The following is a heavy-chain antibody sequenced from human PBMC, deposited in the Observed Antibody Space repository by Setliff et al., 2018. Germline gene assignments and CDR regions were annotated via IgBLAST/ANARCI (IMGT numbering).Heavy chain of an antibody. V-gene: IGHV4-34*01. J-gene: IGHJ3*02. D-gene: IGHD2-21*02. Sequence: SETLSLTCAVYGESFSGHYWSWIRQPPGKGLEWIGEINHSGSTNYNPSLKSRVTISVDTSKKQFSLHLNSVTAADTAMYYCAGGGRYCGGDCYQDDAFDIWGQGTMVTVSS. CDR3: AGGGRYCGGDCYQDDAFDI. CDR2: INHSGST. CDR1: GESFSGHY.